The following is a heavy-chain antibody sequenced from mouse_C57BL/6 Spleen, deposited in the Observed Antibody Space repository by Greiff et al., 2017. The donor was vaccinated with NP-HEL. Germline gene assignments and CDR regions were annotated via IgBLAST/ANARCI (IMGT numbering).Heavy chain of an antibody. CDR1: GYTFTSYW. D-gene: IGHD2-12*01. J-gene: IGHJ4*01. CDR3: SISVCYDDAMDY. V-gene: IGHV1-74*01. CDR2: IHPSGSDT. Sequence: QVQLQQPGAELVKPGASVKVSCKASGYTFTSYWMHWVKQRPGQGLEWIGRIHPSGSDTNYNQKFKGKATLTVDKSSSTAYMQRMSLTSEDSAVYYCSISVCYDDAMDYWGQGTSVTVSS.